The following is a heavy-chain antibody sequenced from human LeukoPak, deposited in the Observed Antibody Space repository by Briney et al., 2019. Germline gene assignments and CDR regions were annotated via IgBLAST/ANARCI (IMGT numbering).Heavy chain of an antibody. Sequence: GASVKVSCKPSGYIFIGYYMHWVRQAPGQGLEWMGWIDPKSGGTKYAQKFQGRVTMTRDMSISTAYMDLRRLKSDDTAVYYCVRDMDRGQWLVRPYNWGQGTLVTVSS. CDR1: GYIFIGYY. J-gene: IGHJ4*02. CDR2: IDPKSGGT. V-gene: IGHV1-2*02. D-gene: IGHD6-19*01. CDR3: VRDMDRGQWLVRPYN.